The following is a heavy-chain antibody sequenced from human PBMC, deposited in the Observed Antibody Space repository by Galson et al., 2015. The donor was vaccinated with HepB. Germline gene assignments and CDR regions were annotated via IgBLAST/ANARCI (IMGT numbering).Heavy chain of an antibody. CDR3: ASSYLRDYFDY. D-gene: IGHD6-6*01. J-gene: IGHJ4*02. CDR1: GFTFSSYW. V-gene: IGHV3-7*03. CDR2: IKQDGSEK. Sequence: SLRLSCAASGFTFSSYWMSWVRQAPGKGLEWVANIKQDGSEKYYVDSVKGRFTISRDNAKNSLYLQMNSLRAEDTAVYYCASSYLRDYFDYWGQGTLVTVSS.